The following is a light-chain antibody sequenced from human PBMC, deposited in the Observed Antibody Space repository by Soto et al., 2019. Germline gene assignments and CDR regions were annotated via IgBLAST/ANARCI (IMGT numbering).Light chain of an antibody. CDR2: DVS. J-gene: IGLJ2*01. Sequence: QSALTQPASVSGSPGQSITISCTGTNSDIGTYNFVSWYQQHPGKAPKLMIYDVSHRPSGVSNRFSGSKSGNTASLTISGLQTEDEADYYCSSYTSNIPVVFGGGTKVTVL. CDR1: NSDIGTYNF. V-gene: IGLV2-14*01. CDR3: SSYTSNIPVV.